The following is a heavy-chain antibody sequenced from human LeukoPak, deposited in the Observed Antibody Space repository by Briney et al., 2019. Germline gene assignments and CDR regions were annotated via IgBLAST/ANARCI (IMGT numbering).Heavy chain of an antibody. CDR2: IIPIFGTA. CDR3: ASPYYDSSGCQRYYFDY. V-gene: IGHV1-69*13. D-gene: IGHD3-22*01. J-gene: IGHJ4*02. CDR1: GGTFSSYA. Sequence: GASVKVSCKASGGTFSSYAISWVRQAPGQGLEWMGGIIPIFGTANYAQKFQGRVTITADESTSTAYMELSSLRSEDTAVYYCASPYYDSSGCQRYYFDYWGQGTLVTVSS.